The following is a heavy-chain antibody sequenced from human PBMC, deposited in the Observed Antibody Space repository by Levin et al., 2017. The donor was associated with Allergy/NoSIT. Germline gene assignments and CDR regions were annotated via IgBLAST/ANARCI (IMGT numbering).Heavy chain of an antibody. CDR2: IIPIFGTA. Sequence: SVKVSCKASGGTFSSYAISWVRQAPGQGLEWMGGIIPIFGTANYAQKFQGRVTITADESTSTAYMELSSLRSEDTAVYYCAACMGGSCYSSGYYYYGMDVWGQGTTVTVSS. CDR1: GGTFSSYA. V-gene: IGHV1-69*13. J-gene: IGHJ6*02. D-gene: IGHD2-15*01. CDR3: AACMGGSCYSSGYYYYGMDV.